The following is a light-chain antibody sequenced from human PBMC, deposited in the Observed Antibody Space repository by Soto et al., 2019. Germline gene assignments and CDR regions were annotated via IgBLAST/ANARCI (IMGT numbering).Light chain of an antibody. CDR1: QDIRTY. J-gene: IGKJ2*01. Sequence: DIQVTQSPSSLSASVGDRVTITCRASQDIRTYLAWYQQKPGEAPKLLIFAASTLQSGVPPRFIGSGSGTDFTLTISNLQPEDFATYYCQQGTALMYTFGQGTKLEIK. CDR3: QQGTALMYT. V-gene: IGKV1D-12*01. CDR2: AAS.